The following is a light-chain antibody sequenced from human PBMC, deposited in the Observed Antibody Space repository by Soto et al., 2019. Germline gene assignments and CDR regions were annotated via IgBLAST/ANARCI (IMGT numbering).Light chain of an antibody. Sequence: DIQMTQSPCSLSASVGDRVTITCQASQNINNYLNWYQQKPGRAPKLLIYAASRLQAGVPLRFSGSGSGTDFTLTISDLQPEDFATYYCQQLNSFPLTFGQGTRLEIK. CDR3: QQLNSFPLT. J-gene: IGKJ5*01. CDR2: AAS. V-gene: IGKV1-39*01. CDR1: QNINNY.